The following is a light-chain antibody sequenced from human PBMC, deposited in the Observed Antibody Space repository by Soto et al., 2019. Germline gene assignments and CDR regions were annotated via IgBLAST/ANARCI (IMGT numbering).Light chain of an antibody. CDR2: DAS. V-gene: IGKV3-11*01. CDR1: HSFSSY. CDR3: QQRIRFPLP. Sequence: EIVLTQSPATLSLAPGERATLSCRASHSFSSYLSWFQQKPGQAPSLLIYDASSRATGIPARFSGGGSGTELALTISSLEPEDFAVYYCQQRIRFPLPLGGGTKV. J-gene: IGKJ4*01.